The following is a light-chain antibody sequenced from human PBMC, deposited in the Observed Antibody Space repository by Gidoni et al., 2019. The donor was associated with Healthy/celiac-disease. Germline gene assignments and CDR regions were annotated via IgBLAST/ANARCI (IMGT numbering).Light chain of an antibody. CDR1: QSISSY. J-gene: IGKJ1*01. CDR3: QQSYSTPRT. V-gene: IGKV1-39*01. CDR2: AAS. Sequence: DIQMTQSPSSLSASVGDRVTITCRASQSISSYLNWYQQKPGKAPKLLIYAASSLQSGVLSRFSGSGSGTAFTLTISSLQPEDFATYYCQQSYSTPRTFGQGTKVEIK.